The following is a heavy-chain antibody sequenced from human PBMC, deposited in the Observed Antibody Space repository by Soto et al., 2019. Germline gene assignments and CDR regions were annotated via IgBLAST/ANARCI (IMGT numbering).Heavy chain of an antibody. J-gene: IGHJ4*02. CDR3: ARSHSSGWYYFEY. V-gene: IGHV3-74*01. CDR1: GFTFSSYW. Sequence: EVQLVESGGGLVQPGGSLRLSCAASGFTFSSYWMHWVRQAPGKGLVWVSRITSDGSSTSYADSVKGRFTISRDNAKHTLYLQMHSLRAEDTAVYYCARSHSSGWYYFEYWGQGTLVTVSS. D-gene: IGHD6-19*01. CDR2: ITSDGSST.